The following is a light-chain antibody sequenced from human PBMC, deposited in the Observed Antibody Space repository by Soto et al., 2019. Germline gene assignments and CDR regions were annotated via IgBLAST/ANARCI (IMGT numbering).Light chain of an antibody. CDR2: DAS. V-gene: IGKV3-20*01. CDR3: QHYGNSLWT. Sequence: VLTQSPGTLSLSPGESATLSCRASQIVRSTYLAWYQQKPGQAPRLLIYDASSRATDIPDRFSGSGSGTEFTLTISGLGPEDFAVYYCQHYGNSLWTFGQGTRVIFK. J-gene: IGKJ1*01. CDR1: QIVRSTY.